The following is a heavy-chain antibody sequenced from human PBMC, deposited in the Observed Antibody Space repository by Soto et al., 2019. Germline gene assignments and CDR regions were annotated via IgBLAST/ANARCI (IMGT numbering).Heavy chain of an antibody. V-gene: IGHV3-48*01. CDR3: ASDSGYGYGMDV. Sequence: EVQLVESGGGLVQPGGSLRLSCAASGFTFRNYNMNWVRQAPGKGLEWVSYISGASGTIYYADSMQGRFTISRDNAKNLLYLQMNSLRAAATAMYYCASDSGYGYGMDVWGQGTTVTVSS. D-gene: IGHD2-15*01. J-gene: IGHJ6*02. CDR1: GFTFRNYN. CDR2: ISGASGTI.